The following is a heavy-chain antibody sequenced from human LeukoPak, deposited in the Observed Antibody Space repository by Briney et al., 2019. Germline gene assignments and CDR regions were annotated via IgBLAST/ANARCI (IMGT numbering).Heavy chain of an antibody. D-gene: IGHD2-2*01. J-gene: IGHJ4*02. Sequence: PSETLSLTCAVYGGSFSGDYWSWIRQPPGKGLEWIGAINHSGSTNYNPSLKSRVTISVDTSKNQFSLKLSSVTAADTAVYYCARSYAHDYWGQGTLVTVSS. CDR2: INHSGST. CDR1: GGSFSGDY. V-gene: IGHV4-34*01. CDR3: ARSYAHDY.